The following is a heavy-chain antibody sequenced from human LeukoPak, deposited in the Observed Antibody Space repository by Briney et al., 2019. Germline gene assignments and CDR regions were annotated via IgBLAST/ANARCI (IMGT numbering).Heavy chain of an antibody. V-gene: IGHV4-59*08. CDR3: TRLTTYHDILTGYFLAEYFQH. J-gene: IGHJ1*01. CDR1: GGSISSYY. D-gene: IGHD3-9*01. Sequence: SETLSLTCTVSGGSISSYYWSWIRQPPGKGLEWIGYIYYSGSTNYNPSLKSRVTISVDTSKNQFSLKLSSVTAADTAVYYCTRLTTYHDILTGYFLAEYFQHWGQGTLVTVSS. CDR2: IYYSGST.